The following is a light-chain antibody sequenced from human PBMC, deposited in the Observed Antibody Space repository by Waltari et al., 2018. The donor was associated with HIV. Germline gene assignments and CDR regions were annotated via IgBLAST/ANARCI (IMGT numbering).Light chain of an antibody. Sequence: SALTQPASVSGSPGQSITISCTGPASDMTTFNFFSWYHPSPGRAPKLIIFEVYFRPSGVSDRFSGSKSGDTASLTISALRAEDEGDYFCSSYSTRGFVLFGGGTKVTVL. CDR2: EVY. V-gene: IGLV2-14*01. CDR1: ASDMTTFNF. CDR3: SSYSTRGFVL. J-gene: IGLJ3*02.